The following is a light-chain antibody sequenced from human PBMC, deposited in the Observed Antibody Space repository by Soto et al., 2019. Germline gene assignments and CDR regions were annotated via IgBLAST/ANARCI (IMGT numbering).Light chain of an antibody. CDR1: SSDVGGYIY. J-gene: IGLJ1*01. CDR3: SSYRTSNTRQIV. Sequence: QSVLPQPASVSGSPGQSITISCTGTSSDVGGYIYVSWYQHHPGKAPKLMIYDVSNRPSGVSNRFSGSKSGNTASLSISGLQPEDEADYYCSSYRTSNTRQIVCGTGTKVTVL. CDR2: DVS. V-gene: IGLV2-14*03.